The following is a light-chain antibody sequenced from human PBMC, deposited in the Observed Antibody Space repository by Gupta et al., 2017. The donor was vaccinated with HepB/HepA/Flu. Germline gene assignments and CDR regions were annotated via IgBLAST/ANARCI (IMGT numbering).Light chain of an antibody. CDR2: LGS. CDR3: MQAIQTPIT. V-gene: IGKV2-28*01. J-gene: IGKJ5*01. Sequence: DIVMTLSLLSLPVTLAEPASISCRSSQSLLHSNGYNYLDWYLQHRGQSPQLLIYLGSNRASVVPDRFSGSGAGTVFTLKISRVEAEDVGVYYCMQAIQTPITFGQGTRLEIK. CDR1: QSLLHSNGYNY.